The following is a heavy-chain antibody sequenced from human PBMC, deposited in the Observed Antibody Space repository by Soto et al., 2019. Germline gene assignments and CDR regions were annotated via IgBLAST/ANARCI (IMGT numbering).Heavy chain of an antibody. Sequence: GGSLRLSCVASGFSFRNYDMYWSREVAGKGLGWVSGIGTLYATFYTESVKGRFSISRDNAKNSLYLQMNSLRAGDKGVYFCARGRSNDFASSPPPRFDPWGKGTLVTVSS. CDR1: GFSFRNYD. CDR2: IGTLYAT. D-gene: IGHD1-1*01. V-gene: IGHV3-13*01. CDR3: ARGRSNDFASSPPPRFDP. J-gene: IGHJ5*02.